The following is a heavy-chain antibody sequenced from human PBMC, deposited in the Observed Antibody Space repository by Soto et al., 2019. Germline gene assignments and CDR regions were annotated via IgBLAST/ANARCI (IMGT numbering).Heavy chain of an antibody. CDR1: GGSISSGGYY. CDR2: IYYSGST. Sequence: SETLSLTCTVSGGSISSGGYYWSWIRQHPGKGLEWIGYIYYSGSTYYNLSLKSRVTISVDTSKNQFSLKLSSVTAADTAVYYCARDNWNYGYYGMDVWGQGTTVTVSS. D-gene: IGHD1-20*01. J-gene: IGHJ6*02. V-gene: IGHV4-31*03. CDR3: ARDNWNYGYYGMDV.